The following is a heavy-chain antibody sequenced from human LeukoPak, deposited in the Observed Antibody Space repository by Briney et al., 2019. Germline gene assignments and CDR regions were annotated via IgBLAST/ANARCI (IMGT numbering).Heavy chain of an antibody. Sequence: SETLSLTCTVSGGSISSSSYYWGWIRQPPGTGLEWIGSIYYSGSTYYNPSLKSRVTISVDTSKNQFSLKLSSVTAADTAVYYCARGRVLRYFDWLFLGNWFDPWGQGTLVTVSS. V-gene: IGHV4-39*01. CDR3: ARGRVLRYFDWLFLGNWFDP. J-gene: IGHJ5*02. D-gene: IGHD3-9*01. CDR1: GGSISSSSYY. CDR2: IYYSGST.